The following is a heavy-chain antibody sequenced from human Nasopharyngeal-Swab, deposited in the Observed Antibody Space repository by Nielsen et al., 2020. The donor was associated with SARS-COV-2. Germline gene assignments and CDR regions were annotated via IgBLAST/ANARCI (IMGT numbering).Heavy chain of an antibody. CDR3: ARDRGFDGYYYMDV. D-gene: IGHD3-10*01. CDR2: ISYDGNNK. Sequence: GESLKISCAASGFTFNIHPLHWVRQAPGKGLEWVAVISYDGNNKYYADSVKGRFTISRDNSKNTLYLQMNSLRAEDTAVYYCARDRGFDGYYYMDVWGKGTTVAVSS. V-gene: IGHV3-30-3*01. CDR1: GFTFNIHP. J-gene: IGHJ6*03.